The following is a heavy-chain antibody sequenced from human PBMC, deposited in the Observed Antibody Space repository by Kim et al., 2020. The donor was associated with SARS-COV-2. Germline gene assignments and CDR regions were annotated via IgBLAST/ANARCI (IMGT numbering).Heavy chain of an antibody. V-gene: IGHV4-39*01. Sequence: PSLKSRVTISVDTSKNQFSLKLSSVTAADTAVYYCASPMVRSPVRWYFDLWGRGTLVTVSS. D-gene: IGHD3-10*01. CDR3: ASPMVRSPVRWYFDL. J-gene: IGHJ2*01.